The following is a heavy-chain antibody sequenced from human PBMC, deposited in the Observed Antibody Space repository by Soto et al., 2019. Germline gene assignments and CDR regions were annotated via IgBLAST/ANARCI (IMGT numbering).Heavy chain of an antibody. V-gene: IGHV1-24*01. CDR3: ATTKYSSSSRGNAPVFDP. CDR1: GYTLTELS. CDR2: FDPEDGET. D-gene: IGHD6-6*01. J-gene: IGHJ5*02. Sequence: ASVNVSCKLSGYTLTELSIHWVRQAPGKGLEWMGGFDPEDGETIYAQKFQGRVTMTEDTSTDTAYMELSSLRSEDTAVYYCATTKYSSSSRGNAPVFDPWGQGTLVTVSS.